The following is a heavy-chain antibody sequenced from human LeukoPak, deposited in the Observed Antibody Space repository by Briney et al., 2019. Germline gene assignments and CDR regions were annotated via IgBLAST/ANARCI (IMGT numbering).Heavy chain of an antibody. CDR2: IYPGDSDT. J-gene: IGHJ4*02. Sequence: GESLKISCKGSGYSFSNYWIGWVRQMPGKGLEWMGIIYPGDSDTRYSPSFQGQVTISADKSTSTVYLQWSSLKASDTAMYYCARRSSGWYQDYWGQGTLVTVSS. CDR3: ARRSSGWYQDY. V-gene: IGHV5-51*01. CDR1: GYSFSNYW. D-gene: IGHD6-19*01.